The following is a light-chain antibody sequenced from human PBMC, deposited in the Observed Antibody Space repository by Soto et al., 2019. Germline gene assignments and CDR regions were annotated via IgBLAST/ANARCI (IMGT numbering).Light chain of an antibody. CDR2: SPS. Sequence: EIVMTQSPATLSVSPGERATLSCRASQSISTELAWYQLIPGQPPILLIYSPSTRATGVPATFTGSGSGSEFTLTISGLQSEDFAVYYCQQGHNWPLTFGQGTRLEI. V-gene: IGKV3-15*01. CDR1: QSISTE. J-gene: IGKJ2*01. CDR3: QQGHNWPLT.